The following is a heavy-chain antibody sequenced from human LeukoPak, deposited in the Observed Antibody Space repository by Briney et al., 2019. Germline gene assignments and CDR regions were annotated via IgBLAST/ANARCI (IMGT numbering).Heavy chain of an antibody. J-gene: IGHJ4*02. Sequence: GGSLRLSCAASGFTFSNYVMSWVRQAPGKGLEWVSGISGSGGSIYYADSVKGRFTISRDNAKNSLYLQMSSLRAEDTAVYFCARERNGVFGHWGQGTLVTVSS. D-gene: IGHD3-10*01. CDR2: ISGSGGSI. CDR3: ARERNGVFGH. V-gene: IGHV3-23*01. CDR1: GFTFSNYV.